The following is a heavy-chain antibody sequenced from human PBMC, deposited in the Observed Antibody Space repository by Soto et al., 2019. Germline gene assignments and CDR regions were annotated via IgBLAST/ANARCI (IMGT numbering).Heavy chain of an antibody. Sequence: EVQLLESGGGLVQPGGSLRLSCAASGFTFSSYAMSWVRQAPGKGLEWVSAISGSGGSTYYADSVKGRFTISRDNSKNTLYLQMNSLRAEDTSVYYCAKDPALDRFSNWFDPWGQGTLVTVSS. D-gene: IGHD3-3*01. CDR3: AKDPALDRFSNWFDP. CDR1: GFTFSSYA. V-gene: IGHV3-23*01. J-gene: IGHJ5*02. CDR2: ISGSGGST.